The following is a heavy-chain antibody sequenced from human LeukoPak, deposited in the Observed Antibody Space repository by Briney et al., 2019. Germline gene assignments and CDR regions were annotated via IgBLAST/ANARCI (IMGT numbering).Heavy chain of an antibody. V-gene: IGHV4-4*07. Sequence: SETLSLTCTVSGGSISSYYWSWIRQPAGKGLEWIGRIYTSGSTNYNPSLKSRVTMSVDTSKNQFSLKLSSVTAADTAVYYCARDGPYCSSTSCYIIRAFDIWGQGTMVTVSS. CDR3: ARDGPYCSSTSCYIIRAFDI. CDR1: GGSISSYY. D-gene: IGHD2-2*02. CDR2: IYTSGST. J-gene: IGHJ3*02.